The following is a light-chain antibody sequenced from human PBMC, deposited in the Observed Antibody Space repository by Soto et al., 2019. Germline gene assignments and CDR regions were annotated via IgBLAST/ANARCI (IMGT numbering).Light chain of an antibody. CDR3: EHYGSTPLT. Sequence: IVLTQSPGPLYSSPGQRATLSCMARQSVGTNDFAWYQQKPGQAPRYLIYDASSRATGIPDRFSGSGSGTEFTRTISRLEPEDFAVYYCEHYGSTPLTFGGGTKVEIK. J-gene: IGKJ4*01. CDR2: DAS. CDR1: QSVGTND. V-gene: IGKV3-20*01.